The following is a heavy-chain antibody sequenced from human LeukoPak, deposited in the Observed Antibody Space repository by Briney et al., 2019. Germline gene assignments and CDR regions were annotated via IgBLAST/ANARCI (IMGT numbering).Heavy chain of an antibody. V-gene: IGHV3-33*01. CDR2: IWYDGSNK. D-gene: IGHD3-10*01. CDR1: GFTFSSYG. J-gene: IGHJ4*02. CDR3: ARDLVHGSNYDC. Sequence: GGSLRLSCAASGFTFSSYGMHWVRQAPGKGLEWVAVIWYDGSNKYCADSVKGRFTISRDNSKNTLYLQMNSLRAEDTAVYYCARDLVHGSNYDCWGQGTLVTVSS.